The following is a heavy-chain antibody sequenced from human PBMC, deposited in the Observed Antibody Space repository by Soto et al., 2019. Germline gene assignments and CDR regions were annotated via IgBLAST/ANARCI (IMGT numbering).Heavy chain of an antibody. D-gene: IGHD4-17*01. CDR3: ARHSDGDYAYYYYMDV. CDR1: GGSISSYY. V-gene: IGHV4-59*08. J-gene: IGHJ6*03. Sequence: SETLSLTCTVSGGSISSYYWSWIRQPPGKGLEWIGYIYYSGSTNYNPSLKSRVTISVDTSKNQFSLKLSSVTAADTAVYYCARHSDGDYAYYYYMDVWGKGTTVTVSS. CDR2: IYYSGST.